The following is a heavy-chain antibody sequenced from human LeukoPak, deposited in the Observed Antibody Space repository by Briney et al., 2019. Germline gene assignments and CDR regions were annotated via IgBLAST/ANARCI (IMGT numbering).Heavy chain of an antibody. D-gene: IGHD4-17*01. V-gene: IGHV4-4*02. CDR1: GASISNTDW. Sequence: SGTLSLTCAVSGASISNTDWWSWVRQPPGKGLEWIGEIYHSGTTNYNPSLKSRVTISVDKSKNQFSLKLSSVTAADTAVYYCARGPTTVTRAFDYWGQGTLVTVSS. CDR3: ARGPTTVTRAFDY. J-gene: IGHJ4*02. CDR2: IYHSGTT.